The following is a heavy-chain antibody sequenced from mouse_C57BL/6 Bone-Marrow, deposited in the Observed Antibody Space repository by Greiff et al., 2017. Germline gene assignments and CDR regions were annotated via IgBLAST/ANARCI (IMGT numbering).Heavy chain of an antibody. CDR3: ARDTGDWYFDV. CDR2: SRNKANDYTT. CDR1: GFTFSDFY. D-gene: IGHD4-1*01. Sequence: EVQRVESGGGLVQPGGSLRLSCATSGFTFSDFYMAWVRQPPGKRLEWIAASRNKANDYTTEYSASVKGRFIVSRDTSQSILYLQMNALRAEDTAIYYCARDTGDWYFDVWGAGTTVTVSS. J-gene: IGHJ1*01. V-gene: IGHV7-1*02.